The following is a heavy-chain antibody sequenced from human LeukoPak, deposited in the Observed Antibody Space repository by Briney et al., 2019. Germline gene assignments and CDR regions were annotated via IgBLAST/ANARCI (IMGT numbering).Heavy chain of an antibody. D-gene: IGHD3-10*01. J-gene: IGHJ4*02. CDR2: ISGNGGSP. V-gene: IGHV3-23*01. Sequence: GGSLTLSCTASGFTFSSYAMSWVRQAPGKGLEWVSVISGNGGSPYYADSVKGRFTISRDNSKNTLSLQLNSLRAEDTALYYCARAPSYGSGNYNDYWGQGTLVTVSS. CDR1: GFTFSSYA. CDR3: ARAPSYGSGNYNDY.